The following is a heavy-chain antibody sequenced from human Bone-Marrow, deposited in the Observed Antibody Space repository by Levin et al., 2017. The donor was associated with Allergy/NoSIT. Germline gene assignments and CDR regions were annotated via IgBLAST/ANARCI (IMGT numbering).Heavy chain of an antibody. CDR1: GYSFTSYW. CDR2: IYPGDSDT. Sequence: GESLKISCKGSGYSFTSYWIGWVRQMPGKGLEWMGIIYPGDSDTRYSPSFQGQVTISADKSISTAYLQWSSLKASDTAMYYCARRFSDDLEWSVDWFDPWGQGTLVTVSS. D-gene: IGHD3-3*01. CDR3: ARRFSDDLEWSVDWFDP. V-gene: IGHV5-51*01. J-gene: IGHJ5*02.